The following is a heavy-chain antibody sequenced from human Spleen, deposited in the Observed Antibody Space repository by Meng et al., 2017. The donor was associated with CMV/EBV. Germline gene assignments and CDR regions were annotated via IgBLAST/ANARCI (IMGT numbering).Heavy chain of an antibody. CDR1: GYTFTGYY. V-gene: IGHV1-2*02. CDR2: INPNSGGT. Sequence: VHSWAEVQKPAASVTVSCKASGYTFTGYYKHWVLQATGQGLEWMGWINPNSGGTNYAQKFQGRGTMNRDTSISTAYMELSRLRTDDTAVYYCARDGRWGLLGVNYWGQGTLVTVSS. CDR3: ARDGRWGLLGVNY. J-gene: IGHJ4*02. D-gene: IGHD1-26*01.